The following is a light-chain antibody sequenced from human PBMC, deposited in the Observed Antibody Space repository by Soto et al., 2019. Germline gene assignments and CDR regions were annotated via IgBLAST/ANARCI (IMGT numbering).Light chain of an antibody. CDR1: QSVLSSSNNKND. J-gene: IGKJ1*01. Sequence: DIVITQIPESLSVCLGERATINCKSSQSVLSSSNNKNDLAGYQQKPGQPPKLLIYWASTRESGVPDRFSGSGSGTDFTLTISSLQAEDGAVYYCQQYYSPLWTFGQGTKVDIK. V-gene: IGKV4-1*01. CDR2: WAS. CDR3: QQYYSPLWT.